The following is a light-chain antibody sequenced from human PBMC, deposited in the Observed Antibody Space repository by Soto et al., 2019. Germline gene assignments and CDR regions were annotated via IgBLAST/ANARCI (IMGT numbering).Light chain of an antibody. Sequence: QAVVTQLPSASASLGASVKLTCTLSSGHSSHAIAWHQQQPDKGPRFLMKVNSDGSHITGDGIPDRFSGSSSGSERYLTISSLQSDDEADYYCQTWGTGIRVFGGGTKLTVL. V-gene: IGLV4-69*01. CDR1: SGHSSHA. CDR2: VNSDGSH. CDR3: QTWGTGIRV. J-gene: IGLJ3*02.